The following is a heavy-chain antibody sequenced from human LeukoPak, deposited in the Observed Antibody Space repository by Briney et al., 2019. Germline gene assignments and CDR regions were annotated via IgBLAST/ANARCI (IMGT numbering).Heavy chain of an antibody. D-gene: IGHD6-13*01. CDR3: ARRPGIAAAGTPVIDY. Sequence: SETLSLTCTVSGGSISSYYWSWIRQPPGKGLEWIGEINHSGSTNYNPSLKSRVTISVDTSKNQFSLKLSSVTAADTAVYYCARRPGIAAAGTPVIDYWGQGTLVTVSS. CDR2: INHSGST. V-gene: IGHV4-34*01. CDR1: GGSISSYY. J-gene: IGHJ4*02.